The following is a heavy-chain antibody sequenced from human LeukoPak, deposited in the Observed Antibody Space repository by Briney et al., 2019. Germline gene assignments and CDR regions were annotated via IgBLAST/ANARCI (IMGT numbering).Heavy chain of an antibody. CDR3: ARRLAVAGEFDY. V-gene: IGHV4-59*01. J-gene: IGHJ4*02. Sequence: SETLSLTCTVSGGSISSYYWSWIRQPPGKGLEWIGYIYYSGSTNCNPSLKSRVTISVDTSKNQFSLKLSSVTAADTAVYYCARRLAVAGEFDYWGQGTLVIVSS. CDR2: IYYSGST. CDR1: GGSISSYY. D-gene: IGHD6-19*01.